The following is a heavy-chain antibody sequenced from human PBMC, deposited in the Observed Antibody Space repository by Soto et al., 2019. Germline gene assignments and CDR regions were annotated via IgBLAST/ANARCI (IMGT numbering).Heavy chain of an antibody. CDR2: IYYSGSS. D-gene: IGHD3-10*01. CDR3: SRVNPRVDGSGYVDV. Sequence: KTSETLSLTCTVSGGSVSSGSYYWSWIRQPPGKGLEWIGYIYYSGSSNYNPSLESRVTISEETSKNQFSLKLSSVTAADPVVYYRSRVNPRVDGSGYVDVWGQGTTLTVSS. CDR1: GGSVSSGSYY. J-gene: IGHJ6*02. V-gene: IGHV4-61*01.